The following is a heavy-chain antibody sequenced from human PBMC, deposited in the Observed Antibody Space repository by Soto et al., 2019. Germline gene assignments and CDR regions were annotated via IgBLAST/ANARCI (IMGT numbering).Heavy chain of an antibody. V-gene: IGHV3-23*01. Sequence: PGGSLRLSCAASGFTFSSHAMSWVRQAPGKGLEWVSALSGSGGSTYYADSVRGRFTISRDNSKNTLFLQMNNLRAADTAIYYCAKHYSDNNGLDLWGQGTLVTVSS. CDR3: AKHYSDNNGLDL. CDR2: LSGSGGST. CDR1: GFTFSSHA. J-gene: IGHJ5*02. D-gene: IGHD3-22*01.